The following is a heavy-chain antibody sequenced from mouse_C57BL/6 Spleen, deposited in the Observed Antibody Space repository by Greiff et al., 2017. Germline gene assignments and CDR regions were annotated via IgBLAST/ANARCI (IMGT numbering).Heavy chain of an antibody. D-gene: IGHD4-1*01. CDR2: IDPETGGT. J-gene: IGHJ2*01. Sequence: QVQLKESGAELVRPGASVTLSCKASGYTFTDYEMHWVKQTPVHGLEWIGAIDPETGGTAYNQKFKGKAILTADKSSSTAYMELRSLTSEDSAVYYCTNWDESDYWGQGTTRTVSS. CDR1: GYTFTDYE. CDR3: TNWDESDY. V-gene: IGHV1-15*01.